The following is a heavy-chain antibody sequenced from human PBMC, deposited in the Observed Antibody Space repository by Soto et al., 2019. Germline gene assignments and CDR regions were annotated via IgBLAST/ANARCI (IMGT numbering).Heavy chain of an antibody. D-gene: IGHD6-19*01. J-gene: IGHJ4*02. V-gene: IGHV1-69*02. CDR2: IIPILGIA. CDR3: ARLPWYSSGWYSGSVDY. CDR1: GGTFSSYT. Sequence: QVQLVQSGAEVKKPGSSVKVSCKASGGTFSSYTISWVRQAPGQGLEWMGRIIPILGIANYAQKFQGRVTITADKSSSRXYMELSSLRSEDTAVYYCARLPWYSSGWYSGSVDYWGQGTLVTVSS.